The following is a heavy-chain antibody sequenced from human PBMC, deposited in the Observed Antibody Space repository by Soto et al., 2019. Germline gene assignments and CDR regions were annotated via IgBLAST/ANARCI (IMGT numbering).Heavy chain of an antibody. J-gene: IGHJ4*02. Sequence: SETLSLTCTVSGSSISSDSYFWDWIRQPPGRGLEWIGTIHNSGTTYYNPSLKSRVTISVDTSNNQFSLRLSSVAAADTAVFYCARRESSPASLDYWGQGILVTVSS. CDR1: GSSISSDSYF. V-gene: IGHV4-39*01. CDR3: ARRESSPASLDY. D-gene: IGHD2-2*01. CDR2: IHNSGTT.